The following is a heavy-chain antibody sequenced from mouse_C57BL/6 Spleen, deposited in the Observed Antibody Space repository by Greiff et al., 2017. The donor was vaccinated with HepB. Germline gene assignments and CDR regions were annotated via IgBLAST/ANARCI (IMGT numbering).Heavy chain of an antibody. CDR1: GFTFSDYY. D-gene: IGHD2-3*01. CDR2: ISNGGGST. Sequence: EVKLMESGGGLVQPGGSLKLSCAASGFTFSDYYMYWVRQTPEKRLEWVAYISNGGGSTYYPDTVKGRFTISRDNAKNTLYLQMSRLKSEDTAMYYCARRDGYNFFAYWGQGTLVTVSA. V-gene: IGHV5-12*01. J-gene: IGHJ3*01. CDR3: ARRDGYNFFAY.